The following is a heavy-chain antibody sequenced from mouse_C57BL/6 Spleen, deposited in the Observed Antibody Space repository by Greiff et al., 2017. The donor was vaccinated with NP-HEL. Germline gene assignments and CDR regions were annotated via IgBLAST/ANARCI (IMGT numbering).Heavy chain of an antibody. CDR1: GFTFSSYA. Sequence: DVMLVESGEGLVKPGGSLKLSCAASGFTFSSYAMSWVRQTPEKRLEWVAYISSGGDYIYYADTVKGRFTISRDNARNTLYLQMSSLKSEDTAMYYCTREGDYDGFAYWGQGTLVTVSA. J-gene: IGHJ3*01. CDR3: TREGDYDGFAY. D-gene: IGHD2-4*01. V-gene: IGHV5-9-1*02. CDR2: ISSGGDYI.